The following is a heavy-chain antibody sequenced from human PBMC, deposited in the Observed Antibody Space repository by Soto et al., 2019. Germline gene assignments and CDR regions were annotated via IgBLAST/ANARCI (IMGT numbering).Heavy chain of an antibody. Sequence: GLEWMGWISAYNGNTNYAQKLQGRVTMTTDTSTSTAYMALRSRRSDDTAVYYWARHSPPGYCSIPSCSEVLDIWGQGTMVPVSP. J-gene: IGHJ3*02. CDR2: ISAYNGNT. D-gene: IGHD2-2*01. V-gene: IGHV1-18*01. CDR3: ARHSPPGYCSIPSCSEVLDI.